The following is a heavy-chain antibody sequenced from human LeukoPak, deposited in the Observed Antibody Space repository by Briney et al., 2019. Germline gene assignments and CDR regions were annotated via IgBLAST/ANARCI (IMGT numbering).Heavy chain of an antibody. D-gene: IGHD3-16*02. V-gene: IGHV1-2*02. J-gene: IGHJ4*02. Sequence: GASVKVSCKASGYTFTGYYMHGVRQAPGQGLEWMGWINPTSGGTNYAQKFQGRVTMTRDTSISTAYMELSRLRSDDTAVYYCARDSSRGNYVWGSYRLDYWGQGTLVTVSS. CDR3: ARDSSRGNYVWGSYRLDY. CDR2: INPTSGGT. CDR1: GYTFTGYY.